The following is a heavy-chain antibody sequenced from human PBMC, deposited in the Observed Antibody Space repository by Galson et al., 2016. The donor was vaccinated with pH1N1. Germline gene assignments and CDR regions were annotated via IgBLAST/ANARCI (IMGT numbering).Heavy chain of an antibody. V-gene: IGHV1-18*01. CDR2: ISASNGNT. CDR3: TGPARPYSGTYHF. Sequence: SVKVSCKASGYSFSNYGINWVRLVPGQGLEWMGWISASNGNTKYAEKVQDRVTMTTDTSTKTIYMELRSLKSDDTATYYCTGPARPYSGTYHFWGQGTLVIVSS. J-gene: IGHJ4*02. CDR1: GYSFSNYG. D-gene: IGHD1-26*01.